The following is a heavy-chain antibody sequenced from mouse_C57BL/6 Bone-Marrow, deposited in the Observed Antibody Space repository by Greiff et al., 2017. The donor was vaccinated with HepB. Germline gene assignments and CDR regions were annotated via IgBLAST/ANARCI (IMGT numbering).Heavy chain of an antibody. D-gene: IGHD2-2*01. V-gene: IGHV1-19*01. Sequence: VQLQQSGPVLVKPGASVKMSCKASGYTFTDYYMNWVKQSHGKSLEWIGVINPYNGGTSYNQKFKGKATLTVDKSSRTAYMELNSLTSEDSAVYYCAIIYYGYDAAYWGQGTLVTVSA. J-gene: IGHJ3*01. CDR3: AIIYYGYDAAY. CDR2: INPYNGGT. CDR1: GYTFTDYY.